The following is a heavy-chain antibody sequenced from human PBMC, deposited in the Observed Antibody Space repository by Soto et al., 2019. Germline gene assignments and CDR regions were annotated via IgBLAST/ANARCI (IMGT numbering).Heavy chain of an antibody. CDR3: ARSQVLDY. CDR2: INPNSGGT. CDR1: GYTFTGYY. J-gene: IGHJ4*02. Sequence: VKVSCKAFGYTFTGYYMHWVRQAPGQGLEWMGWINPNSGGTNYAQKFQGRVTMTRDTSIGTAYMELSRLRSDDAAVYYCARSQVLDYWGQGTLVTVSS. V-gene: IGHV1-2*02.